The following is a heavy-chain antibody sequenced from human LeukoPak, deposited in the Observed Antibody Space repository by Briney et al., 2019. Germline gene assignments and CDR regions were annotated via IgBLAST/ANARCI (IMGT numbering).Heavy chain of an antibody. D-gene: IGHD6-19*01. Sequence: SQTLSLTCAISRESLSSNSATWNWIRQSPSRGLEWLGRTYYRSKWNNDYAVSVKSRIIIDPDTSKNQFSLQLNSVTPEDTAMYYSSRGGIAVAGLDYWGQGILVTVSS. CDR2: TYYRSKWNN. J-gene: IGHJ4*02. CDR1: RESLSSNSAT. CDR3: SRGGIAVAGLDY. V-gene: IGHV6-1*01.